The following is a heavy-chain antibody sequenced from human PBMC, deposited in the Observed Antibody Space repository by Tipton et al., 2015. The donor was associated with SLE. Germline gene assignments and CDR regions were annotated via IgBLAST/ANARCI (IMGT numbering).Heavy chain of an antibody. CDR2: ISAYNGNT. V-gene: IGHV1-18*01. CDR1: GYTFTSYG. D-gene: IGHD3-10*01. CDR3: ARGRGMVRGMGYFQH. Sequence: QLVQSGAEVKKPGASVKVSCKASGYTFTSYGISWVRQAPGQGLEWMGWISAYNGNTNYAQKLQGRVTITTDESTSTVYMELSSLRSEDTAVYYCARGRGMVRGMGYFQHWGQGTLVTVSS. J-gene: IGHJ1*01.